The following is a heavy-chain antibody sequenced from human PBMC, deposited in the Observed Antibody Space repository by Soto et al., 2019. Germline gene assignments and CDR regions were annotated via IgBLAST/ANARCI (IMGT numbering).Heavy chain of an antibody. V-gene: IGHV4-30-2*01. D-gene: IGHD3-10*01. CDR2: IYHSGST. J-gene: IGHJ6*01. CDR3: ARDRYYGSGSYYDSGMDV. CDR1: GGSISSGGYS. Sequence: SETLSLTCAVSGGSISSGGYSWSWIRQPPGKGLEWIGYIYHSGSTYYNPSLKSRVTISVDRSNNQFSLKLSSVTAADTAVYYCARDRYYGSGSYYDSGMDVWGQGTTVTVSS.